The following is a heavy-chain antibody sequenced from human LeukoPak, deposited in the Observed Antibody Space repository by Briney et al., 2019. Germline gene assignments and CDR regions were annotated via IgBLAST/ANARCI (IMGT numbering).Heavy chain of an antibody. J-gene: IGHJ4*02. CDR3: ARDQAAYYDASAIDY. Sequence: GGSLRLSCAASGFIFSSYGMHWVRQAPGKGLEWVAFIRYDGSNKYYADSVKGRFTISRDNAKNTLYLQMKSLRAEDTAMYYCARDQAAYYDASAIDYWGQGTLVTVSS. CDR2: IRYDGSNK. D-gene: IGHD3-22*01. CDR1: GFIFSSYG. V-gene: IGHV3-30*02.